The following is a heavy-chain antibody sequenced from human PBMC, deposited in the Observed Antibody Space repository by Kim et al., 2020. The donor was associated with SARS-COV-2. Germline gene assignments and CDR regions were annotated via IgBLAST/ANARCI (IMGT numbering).Heavy chain of an antibody. Sequence: GGSLRLSCAASGFTFDDYAMHWVRQAPGKGLEWVSGISWNSGSIGYADSVKGRFTISRDNAKNSLYLQMNSLRAEDTALYYCAKDIGRGWYGDAFDIWGQGTMVTVSS. J-gene: IGHJ3*02. V-gene: IGHV3-9*01. CDR3: AKDIGRGWYGDAFDI. CDR2: ISWNSGSI. CDR1: GFTFDDYA. D-gene: IGHD6-19*01.